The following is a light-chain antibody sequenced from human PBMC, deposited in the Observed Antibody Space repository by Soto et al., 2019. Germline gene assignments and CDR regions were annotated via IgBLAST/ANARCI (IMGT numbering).Light chain of an antibody. J-gene: IGKJ2*01. V-gene: IGKV1-5*03. CDR1: QTINRW. CDR3: QQYDSIPYT. Sequence: DIQMTQSPSTLPASVGDRVTITCRASQTINRWLAWYQLRPGKAPRLLIYKASSLESGVPSRFSGSGSATEFTLTISSLQPDDFATYYCQQYDSIPYTFGQGTKLDIK. CDR2: KAS.